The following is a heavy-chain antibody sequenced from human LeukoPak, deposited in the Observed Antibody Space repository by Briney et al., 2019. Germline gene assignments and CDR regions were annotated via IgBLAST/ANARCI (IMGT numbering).Heavy chain of an antibody. J-gene: IGHJ4*02. D-gene: IGHD3-10*01. CDR1: GGSFSGYY. Sequence: SETLSLTCAVYGGSFSGYYWSWIRQPPGKGLERIGEINHSGSTNYNPSLKSRVTISVDTSKNQFSLKLSSVTAADTAVYYCARGSRWSGVRGYYFDYWGQGTLVTVSS. CDR3: ARGSRWSGVRGYYFDY. CDR2: INHSGST. V-gene: IGHV4-34*01.